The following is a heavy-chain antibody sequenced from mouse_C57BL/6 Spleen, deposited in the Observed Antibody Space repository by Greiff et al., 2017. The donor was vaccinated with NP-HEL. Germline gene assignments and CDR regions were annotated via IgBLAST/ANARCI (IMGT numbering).Heavy chain of an antibody. D-gene: IGHD1-1*02. Sequence: EVKVVESGGGLVKPGGSLKLSCAASGFTFSDYGMHWVRQAPEKGLEWVAYISSGSSTIYYADTVKGRFTISRDNAKNTLFLQMTSLRSEDTAMYYCARGGYGGYFDVWGTGTTVTVSS. CDR2: ISSGSSTI. CDR1: GFTFSDYG. V-gene: IGHV5-17*01. CDR3: ARGGYGGYFDV. J-gene: IGHJ1*03.